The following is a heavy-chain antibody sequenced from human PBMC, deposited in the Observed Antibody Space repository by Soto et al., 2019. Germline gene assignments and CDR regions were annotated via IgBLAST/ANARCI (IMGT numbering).Heavy chain of an antibody. CDR2: IIPLFRTP. CDR3: ARDNDRLQLGGNYYYILDV. D-gene: IGHD4-4*01. J-gene: IGHJ6*02. Sequence: QVQLVQSGAEMKEPGSSVKVSCKTSGGTFSSSAISWLRQAIGQGLEWMGGIIPLFRTPDYAQKFQGRVTSAADESTSTAYMELSSLRSEDTAVYYCARDNDRLQLGGNYYYILDVWGQGTTITVSS. CDR1: GGTFSSSA. V-gene: IGHV1-69*12.